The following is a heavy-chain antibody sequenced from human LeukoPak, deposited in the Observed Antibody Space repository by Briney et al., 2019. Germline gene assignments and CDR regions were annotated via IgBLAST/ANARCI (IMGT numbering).Heavy chain of an antibody. J-gene: IGHJ6*02. Sequence: ASVKVSCKASGGTFSSYAINWVRQAPGQGLEWMGGIIPIFGTANYAQKFQGRVTITADESTSTAYMELSSLRSEDTAVYYCARGSTGIYSYYGMDVWGQGTTVTVSS. D-gene: IGHD3-10*01. CDR2: IIPIFGTA. CDR3: ARGSTGIYSYYGMDV. CDR1: GGTFSSYA. V-gene: IGHV1-69*13.